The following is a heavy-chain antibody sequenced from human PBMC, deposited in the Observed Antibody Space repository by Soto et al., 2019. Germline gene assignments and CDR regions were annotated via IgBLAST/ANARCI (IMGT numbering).Heavy chain of an antibody. Sequence: QVQLVQSGAEVKKPGASVKVSCKASGYTFTSYGIIWVRQAPGQVLEWMGWISAYNGNTKYAQKLQGRVTMTTDTTTSTAYMELRSLGSADTAGYYCSGDSPPVEHWGQGTLVTVSS. V-gene: IGHV1-18*01. CDR3: SGDSPPVEH. J-gene: IGHJ4*02. CDR1: GYTFTSYG. CDR2: ISAYNGNT.